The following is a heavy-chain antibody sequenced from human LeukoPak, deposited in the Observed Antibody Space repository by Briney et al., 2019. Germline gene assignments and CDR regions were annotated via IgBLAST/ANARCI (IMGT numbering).Heavy chain of an antibody. D-gene: IGHD4-17*01. CDR3: ARDRSAVTTSNFDY. CDR1: GGTFSDYA. V-gene: IGHV1-69*10. Sequence: SVKVSCKASGGTFSDYALNWVRQAPGQGLEWMGVFIPILGTANSTQKFQDRVTITADISTNTVYMELSSLRSEDTAVYYCARDRSAVTTSNFDYWGQGTLVTVSS. J-gene: IGHJ4*02. CDR2: FIPILGTA.